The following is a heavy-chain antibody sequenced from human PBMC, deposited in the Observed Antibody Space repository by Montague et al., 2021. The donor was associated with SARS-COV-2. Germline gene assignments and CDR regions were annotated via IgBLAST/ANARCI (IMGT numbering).Heavy chain of an antibody. CDR1: GFTFTTYV. V-gene: IGHV3-30-3*01. CDR2: FPSDGGHT. D-gene: IGHD6-19*01. Sequence: SLRLSWAASGFTFTTYVYHWVRQAPGGGLEWVALFPSDGGHTQYADSVRGRFTIYRDTSISTLYLQMDSLRPDDTAVYFCAREIGTSGWAGFFDFRGQGTLVTVSP. CDR3: AREIGTSGWAGFFDF. J-gene: IGHJ4*02.